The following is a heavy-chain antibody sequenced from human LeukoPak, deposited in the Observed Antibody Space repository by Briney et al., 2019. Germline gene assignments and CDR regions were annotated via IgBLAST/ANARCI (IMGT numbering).Heavy chain of an antibody. J-gene: IGHJ3*02. Sequence: ASVKVSCKASGYTFTSYYMHWVRQAPGQGLEWMGIINPSGGSTGYAQKFQGRVTMTRDMSTSTVYMELSSLRSEDTAVYYCARQRGAIAAADNAFDIWGQGTMVTVSS. CDR1: GYTFTSYY. V-gene: IGHV1-46*01. CDR2: INPSGGST. D-gene: IGHD6-13*01. CDR3: ARQRGAIAAADNAFDI.